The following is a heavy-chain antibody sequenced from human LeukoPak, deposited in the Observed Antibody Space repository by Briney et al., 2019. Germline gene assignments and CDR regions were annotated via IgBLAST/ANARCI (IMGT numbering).Heavy chain of an antibody. CDR2: IYYSGST. V-gene: IGHV4-39*01. CDR1: GGSISSSSYY. J-gene: IGHJ4*02. D-gene: IGHD3-3*01. Sequence: SETLSLTCTVSGGSISSSSYYWGWIRQPPGKGLEWIGSIYYSGSTYYNPSLKSRVTISVDTSKNQFSLKLSSVTAADTAVYYCASTLSHINDFWSGYPIVGYWGQGTLVTVSS. CDR3: ASTLSHINDFWSGYPIVGY.